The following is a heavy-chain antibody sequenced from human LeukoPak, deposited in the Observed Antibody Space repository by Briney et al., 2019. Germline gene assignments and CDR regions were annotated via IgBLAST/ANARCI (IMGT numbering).Heavy chain of an antibody. CDR2: INRSGST. J-gene: IGHJ6*02. Sequence: SETLSLTCAVYGGSFSGYYWSWIRQPPGKGLEWIGEINRSGSTNYNPSLKSRVTISVDTSKNQFSLKLSSVTAADTAVYYCASSAARLRGHGMDVWGQGTTVTVSS. V-gene: IGHV4-34*01. CDR1: GGSFSGYY. CDR3: ASSAARLRGHGMDV. D-gene: IGHD4-17*01.